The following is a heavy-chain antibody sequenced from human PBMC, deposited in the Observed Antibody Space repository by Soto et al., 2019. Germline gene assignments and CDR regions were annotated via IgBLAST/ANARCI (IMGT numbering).Heavy chain of an antibody. CDR2: ILYDGSNK. V-gene: IGHV3-30*03. D-gene: IGHD4-17*01. Sequence: PGGSLRLSCAASGFPFSSYGMHWVRQAPGKGLEWVAVILYDGSNKYYADSVKGRFTISRDTSKNTLYVQMNSLRAEDTAVYYCARAARGSGDYHYFDYWGQGTLVTVSS. J-gene: IGHJ4*02. CDR1: GFPFSSYG. CDR3: ARAARGSGDYHYFDY.